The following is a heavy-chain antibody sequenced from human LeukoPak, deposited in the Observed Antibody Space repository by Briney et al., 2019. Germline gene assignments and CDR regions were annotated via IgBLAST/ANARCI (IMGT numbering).Heavy chain of an antibody. CDR3: ARGNTGYNSNWGRDFDC. V-gene: IGHV3-66*01. CDR2: IYSGGDT. J-gene: IGHJ4*02. Sequence: GGSLRLSCEVSGVTVTSSYMRWVRQAPGKGLEWVSVIYSGGDTYYADSVKGRCTVSRDISKNTLYLQMNSLRAEDTAVYYCARGNTGYNSNWGRDFDCWGQGTLVTVSS. D-gene: IGHD4-11*01. CDR1: GVTVTSSY.